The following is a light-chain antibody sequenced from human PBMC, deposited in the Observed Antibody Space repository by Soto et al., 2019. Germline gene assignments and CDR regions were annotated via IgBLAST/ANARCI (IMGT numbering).Light chain of an antibody. Sequence: QSALTQPASVSGSAGQSITIPCTGTSNDVGGYNYVSWYQQHPGKAPKVMIYEVTYRPSGVSNRFSGSKSGNTASLTISGLQAEDEADYYCSSFTSRGTYVFGTGTKLTVL. CDR3: SSFTSRGTYV. CDR1: SNDVGGYNY. CDR2: EVT. V-gene: IGLV2-14*01. J-gene: IGLJ1*01.